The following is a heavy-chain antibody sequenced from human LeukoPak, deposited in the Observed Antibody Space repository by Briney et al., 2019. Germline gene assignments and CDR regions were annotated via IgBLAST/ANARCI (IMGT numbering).Heavy chain of an antibody. V-gene: IGHV4-61*09. CDR3: ARDMYRYCSGGSCYGY. D-gene: IGHD2-15*01. Sequence: SETLSLTCTVSGGSISSGSYYWSWIRQPAGKGLEWIGHIYTPGSTNYNPSLKSRVTISIDMSRNQFSLKLSSVTAADTAVYYCARDMYRYCSGGSCYGYWGQGTLVTVSS. CDR1: GGSISSGSYY. CDR2: IYTPGST. J-gene: IGHJ4*02.